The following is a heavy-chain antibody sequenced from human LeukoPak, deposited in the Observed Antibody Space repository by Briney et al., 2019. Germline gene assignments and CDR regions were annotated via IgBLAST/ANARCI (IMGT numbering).Heavy chain of an antibody. CDR1: GFTFSSYG. D-gene: IGHD3-3*01. Sequence: PGRSLRFSCAAPGFTFSSYGMHWVRQAPGKGLEWVAVISYDGSNKYYADSVKGRFTISRGNSKNTLYLQMNSLRAEDTAVYYCARVGITIFGVVRYYYYYYMDVWGKGTTVTVSS. CDR2: ISYDGSNK. J-gene: IGHJ6*03. V-gene: IGHV3-30*03. CDR3: ARVGITIFGVVRYYYYYYMDV.